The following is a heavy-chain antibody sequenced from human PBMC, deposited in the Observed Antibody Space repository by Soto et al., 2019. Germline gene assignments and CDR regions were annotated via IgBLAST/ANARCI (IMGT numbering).Heavy chain of an antibody. CDR1: GFTFSSYG. CDR2: ISYDGSNK. D-gene: IGHD1-7*01. J-gene: IGHJ4*02. V-gene: IGHV3-30*18. Sequence: ESGGGVVQPGRSLRLSCAASGFTFSSYGMHWVRQAPGKGLEWVAVISYDGSNKYYADSVKGRFTISRDNSKNTLYLQMNSLRAEDTAVYYCAKEGWNYCFDYWGQGTLVTVSS. CDR3: AKEGWNYCFDY.